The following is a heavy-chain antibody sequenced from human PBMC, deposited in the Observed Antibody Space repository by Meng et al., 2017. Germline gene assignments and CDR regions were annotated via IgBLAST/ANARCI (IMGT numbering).Heavy chain of an antibody. J-gene: IGHJ4*02. CDR3: ARDDYSNYLPFDY. CDR1: GGTFSSYA. V-gene: IGHV1-69*01. Sequence: VQLVHSGAEVKRPGCSVKVSCKASGGTFSSYAISWVRQAPGQGLEWMGGIIPIFGTANYAQKFQGRVTITADESTSTAYMELSSLRSEDTAVYYCARDDYSNYLPFDYWGQGTLVTVSS. D-gene: IGHD4-11*01. CDR2: IIPIFGTA.